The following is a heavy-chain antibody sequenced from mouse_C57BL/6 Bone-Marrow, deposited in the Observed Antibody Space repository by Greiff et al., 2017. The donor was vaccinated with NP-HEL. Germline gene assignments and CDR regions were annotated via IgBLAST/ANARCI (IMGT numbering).Heavy chain of an antibody. J-gene: IGHJ3*01. CDR2: ISSGGSYT. V-gene: IGHV5-6*01. CDR1: GFTFSSYG. D-gene: IGHD1-1*01. CDR3: AKLITTVVAPFAY. Sequence: EVKLMESGGDLVKPGGSLKLSCAASGFTFSSYGMSWVRQTPDKRLEWVATISSGGSYTYYPDSVKGRFTISRDNAKNTLYLQMSSLKSEDTAMYYCAKLITTVVAPFAYWGQGTLVTVSA.